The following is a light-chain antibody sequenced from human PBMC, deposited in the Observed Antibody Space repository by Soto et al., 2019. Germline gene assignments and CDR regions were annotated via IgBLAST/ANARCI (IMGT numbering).Light chain of an antibody. CDR3: LQTYSAVWT. Sequence: DIQMTQSPSSLSASVGDRVTITCRASQSISSYLNWYQHKPGKAPELLIYAASALQSGVPSRFSGGRSGTDFTLTISSLQAGDFATYFCLQTYSAVWTFGQGTKVEI. CDR2: AAS. J-gene: IGKJ1*01. CDR1: QSISSY. V-gene: IGKV1-39*01.